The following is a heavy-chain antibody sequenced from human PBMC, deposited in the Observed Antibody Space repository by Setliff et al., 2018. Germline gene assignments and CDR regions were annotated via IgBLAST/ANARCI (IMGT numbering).Heavy chain of an antibody. CDR3: ASDGQGNYNFWSGSYYYYGMDV. Sequence: ASVKVSCKASGGTFSSYAISWVRQAPGQGLEWMGGIIPIFGTANYAQKLQGRVTMTTDTSTSTAYMELRSLRSDDTAVYYCASDGQGNYNFWSGSYYYYGMDVWGQGTTVTVSS. CDR2: IIPIFGTA. J-gene: IGHJ6*02. V-gene: IGHV1-69*05. CDR1: GGTFSSYA. D-gene: IGHD3-3*01.